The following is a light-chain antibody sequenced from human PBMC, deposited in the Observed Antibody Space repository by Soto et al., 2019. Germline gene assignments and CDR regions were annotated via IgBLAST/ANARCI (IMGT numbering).Light chain of an antibody. CDR2: KIS. V-gene: IGKV2-24*01. J-gene: IGKJ4*01. Sequence: EIVMTQTPLSSPVTLGQPASISCRSSQSLVHSDVNTYLSWLRLGPGQPPKLLIYKISNRVSRVPDRFTGSGAWTDFTLKISRVEAADVGTYYCMQSTQFPLDFGGGAKVE. CDR3: MQSTQFPLD. CDR1: QSLVHSDVNTY.